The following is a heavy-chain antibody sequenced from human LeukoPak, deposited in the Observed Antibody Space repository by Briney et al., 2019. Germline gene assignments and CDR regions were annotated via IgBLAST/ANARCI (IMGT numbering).Heavy chain of an antibody. CDR3: ARGGYYAASDI. CDR1: GLTFSSHA. J-gene: IGHJ4*02. CDR2: IVSNGGNT. Sequence: GGSLRLSCAASGLTFSSHAMHWVRPAPGKGLAYVSAIVSNGGNTYYADSVRGRFTISRDNSKDTVYLQMGSLRPEDTAVYYCARGGYYAASDIWGQGALVTVSS. D-gene: IGHD3-3*01. V-gene: IGHV3-64*02.